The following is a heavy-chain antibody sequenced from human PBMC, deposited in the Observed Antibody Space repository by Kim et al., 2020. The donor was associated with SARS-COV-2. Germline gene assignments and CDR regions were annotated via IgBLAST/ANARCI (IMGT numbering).Heavy chain of an antibody. D-gene: IGHD6-19*01. J-gene: IGHJ6*02. CDR3: ASCDSSGWYSGGYYGMDF. CDR1: GFTFSSSG. V-gene: IGHV3-33*01. CDR2: IWYDGSNK. Sequence: GGSLRLSCAASGFTFSSSGMHWVRQAPGKGLEWVAVIWYDGSNKYYADSVKGRFPISRDNSKNTLYLQMNSLRAEDTAVYYCASCDSSGWYSGGYYGMDFWGQGTTLTVSS.